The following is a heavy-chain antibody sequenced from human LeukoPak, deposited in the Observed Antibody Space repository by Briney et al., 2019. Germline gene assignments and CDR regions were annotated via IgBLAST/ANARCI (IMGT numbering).Heavy chain of an antibody. J-gene: IGHJ6*02. D-gene: IGHD2-2*01. CDR3: ARALVSSVEMDV. V-gene: IGHV4-34*01. CDR2: INHSGST. Sequence: SETLSLTCAVYGGSFSGYYWSWIRQPPGKGLEWIGEINHSGSTTYNPSLKSRVTISVDTSKNQFSLKLSSVTAADTAVYYCARALVSSVEMDVWGQGTTVTVSS. CDR1: GGSFSGYY.